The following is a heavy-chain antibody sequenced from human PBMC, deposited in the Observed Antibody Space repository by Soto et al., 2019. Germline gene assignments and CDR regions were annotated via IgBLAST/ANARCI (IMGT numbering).Heavy chain of an antibody. CDR3: ARQGDAFDI. V-gene: IGHV4-39*01. CDR1: GGSISSSGDF. Sequence: SETLSLTCTVSGGSISSSGDFWGWIRQPQGKGLEWIGSIYFTGSTYYNPSLKSRLTIFVDTSKNLFSLNVTSVTAADTAVYYRARQGDAFDIWGQGTMVTVSS. CDR2: IYFTGST. J-gene: IGHJ3*02.